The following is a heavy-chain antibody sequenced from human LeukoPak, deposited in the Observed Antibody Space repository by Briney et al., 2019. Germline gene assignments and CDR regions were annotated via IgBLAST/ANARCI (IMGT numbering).Heavy chain of an antibody. Sequence: ASVNVSCKASGYTFTSYAMHWVRQAPGQRLEWMGWINAGNGNTKYSQKFQGRVTITRDTSASTAYMDLSSLRSEDTAVYYCARDFSLTSSGCHDYWGQGTLVTVSS. CDR1: GYTFTSYA. V-gene: IGHV1-3*01. J-gene: IGHJ4*02. CDR2: INAGNGNT. D-gene: IGHD6-19*01. CDR3: ARDFSLTSSGCHDY.